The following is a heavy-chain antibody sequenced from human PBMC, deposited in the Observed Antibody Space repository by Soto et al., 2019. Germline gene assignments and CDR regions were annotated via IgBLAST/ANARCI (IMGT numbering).Heavy chain of an antibody. D-gene: IGHD6-25*01. J-gene: IGHJ4*02. Sequence: PGGSLRLSCAASGFTFGSYSMNWVRHAPGKGLEWVSAISSTGTYIYYADSVKGRFTISRDNAENSVYLQLNSLRAEDTTVYYCTRLSSGYPDYWGQGTLVTVSS. CDR3: TRLSSGYPDY. V-gene: IGHV3-21*01. CDR1: GFTFGSYS. CDR2: ISSTGTYI.